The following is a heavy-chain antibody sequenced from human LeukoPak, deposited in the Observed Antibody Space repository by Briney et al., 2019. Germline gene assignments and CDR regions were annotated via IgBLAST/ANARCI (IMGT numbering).Heavy chain of an antibody. Sequence: PGGSLGLSCAASGFTFSSYSMNWVRRAPGKGLEWVSSISSSSSYIYYADSVKGRFTISRDNAKNSLYLQMNSLRAEDTAVYYCARESGWYSFDYWGQGTLVTVSS. J-gene: IGHJ4*02. V-gene: IGHV3-21*01. CDR1: GFTFSSYS. D-gene: IGHD6-19*01. CDR2: ISSSSSYI. CDR3: ARESGWYSFDY.